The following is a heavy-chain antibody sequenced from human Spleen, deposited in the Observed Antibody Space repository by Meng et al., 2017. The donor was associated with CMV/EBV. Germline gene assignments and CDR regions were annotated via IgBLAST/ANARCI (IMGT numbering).Heavy chain of an antibody. V-gene: IGHV3-11*01. J-gene: IGHJ4*02. D-gene: IGHD3-10*01. Sequence: LSCPASGFTFLDYYMGWTRPAPGKGLGWLSYISNSGSTIYYADSVKGRFTISRDNAKSSLYLQMNSLRAEDTAVYYCVRGGGWFAEFHWGQGTLVTVSS. CDR3: VRGGGWFAEFH. CDR1: GFTFLDYY. CDR2: ISNSGSTI.